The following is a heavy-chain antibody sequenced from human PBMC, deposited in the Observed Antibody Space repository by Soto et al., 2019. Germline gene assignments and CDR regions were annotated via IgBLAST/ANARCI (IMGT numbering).Heavy chain of an antibody. J-gene: IGHJ4*02. CDR2: INHSGST. CDR3: ARGFGHSRRYY. Sequence: PSETLSLTCAVYGGSFTVYYWSWIRQTPGKGPEWIGEINHSGSTDYNPSLKSRLTISVDTSKSQFSLNLSSVTAADTGVYYCARGFGHSRRYYWGQGALVTVSS. V-gene: IGHV4-34*01. CDR1: GGSFTVYY. D-gene: IGHD3-10*01.